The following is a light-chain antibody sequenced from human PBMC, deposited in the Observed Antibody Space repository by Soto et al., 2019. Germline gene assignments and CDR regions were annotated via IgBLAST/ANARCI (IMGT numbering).Light chain of an antibody. J-gene: IGKJ2*01. Sequence: DIQMTQSPSTLSASVGDRVTITCRASQSISSWLAWYQQKPGKAPKLLIYKASSLESGVPSRFSGSGSGTELTLTISSLQPDDFATYYCQHYNSYSLTFGQGTKLEIK. CDR1: QSISSW. CDR3: QHYNSYSLT. CDR2: KAS. V-gene: IGKV1-5*03.